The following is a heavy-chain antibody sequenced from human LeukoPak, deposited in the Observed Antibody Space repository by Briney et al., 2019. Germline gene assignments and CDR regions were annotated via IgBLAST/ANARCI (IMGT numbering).Heavy chain of an antibody. CDR3: GREGYCSSTSCPAAGAYGY. D-gene: IGHD2-2*01. V-gene: IGHV1-2*02. CDR1: GYTFTRYY. J-gene: IGHJ4*02. Sequence: GASVKVSCKGSGYTFTRYYIHWVRQAPGQGLEWMGWINPNSGGTNYAQKFHGTVTMTRDTPLSTAYMGLSRLRSYDTAVYYFGREGYCSSTSCPAAGAYGYWGQGTLVTVSS. CDR2: INPNSGGT.